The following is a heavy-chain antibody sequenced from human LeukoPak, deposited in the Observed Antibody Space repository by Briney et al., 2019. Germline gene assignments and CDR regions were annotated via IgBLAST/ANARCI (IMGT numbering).Heavy chain of an antibody. J-gene: IGHJ4*02. CDR1: GFTFSSYA. CDR3: ARDRGHGYSSGWYYFDY. CDR2: ISYDGSNK. Sequence: PGGSLRLSCAASGFTFSSYAMHWVRQAPGKGLEWVAVISYDGSNKYYADSVKGRFTISRDNSKNTLYLQMNSLRAEDTAVYYCARDRGHGYSSGWYYFDYWGQGTLVTVSS. D-gene: IGHD6-19*01. V-gene: IGHV3-30*04.